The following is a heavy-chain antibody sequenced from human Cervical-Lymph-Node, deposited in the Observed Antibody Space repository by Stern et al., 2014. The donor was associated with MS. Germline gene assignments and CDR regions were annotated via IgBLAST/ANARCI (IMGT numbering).Heavy chain of an antibody. V-gene: IGHV5-51*03. CDR3: ARVTGPTYYFDR. CDR2: IYPGDSDA. J-gene: IGHJ2*01. Sequence: EVQLVESGAEVKKPGESLKISCKGSGYSFTNYWIGWVRQMPGKGLEGMGLIYPGDSDARYSPSFQGQVTISADKSITTAYLQWSSLKASDTAMYYCARVTGPTYYFDRWGRGTLVTVSS. D-gene: IGHD1-1*01. CDR1: GYSFTNYW.